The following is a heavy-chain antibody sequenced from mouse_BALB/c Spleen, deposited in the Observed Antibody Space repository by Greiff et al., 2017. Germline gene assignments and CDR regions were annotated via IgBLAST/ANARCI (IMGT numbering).Heavy chain of an antibody. CDR3: ARYGGIYYDYDWYVDG. Sequence: EVKLMESGPSLVKPSQTLSLTCSVTGDSITSGYWNWIRKFPGNKLEYMGYISYSGSTYYNPSLKSRISITRDTSKNQYYLQLNSVTTEDTATYYCARYGGIYYDYDWYVDGWGAGTTVTVSS. J-gene: IGHJ1*01. CDR2: ISYSGST. CDR1: GDSITSGY. V-gene: IGHV3-8*02. D-gene: IGHD2-4*01.